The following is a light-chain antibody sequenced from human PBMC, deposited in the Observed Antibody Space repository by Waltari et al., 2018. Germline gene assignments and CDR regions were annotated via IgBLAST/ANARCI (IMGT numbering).Light chain of an antibody. CDR3: SSFTSSSTVL. CDR1: SSDVGAYNY. Sequence: QSALTQAASVSGSPGQSITISCTGTSSDVGAYNYVSWYQQHPGKAPKLMIYDVSNRPSGVSKRFSGYKSGNTASLTISGLQAEDEADYYCSSFTSSSTVLFGGGTRLSVL. J-gene: IGLJ2*01. CDR2: DVS. V-gene: IGLV2-14*03.